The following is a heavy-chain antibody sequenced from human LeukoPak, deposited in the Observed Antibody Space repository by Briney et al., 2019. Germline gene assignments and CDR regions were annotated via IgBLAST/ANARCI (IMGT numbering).Heavy chain of an antibody. V-gene: IGHV4-59*01. CDR1: GGSISSYY. CDR2: IYYSGST. Sequence: PSETLSLTCTVSGGSISSYYWSWIRQPPGKGLEWIGYIYYSGSTNYNPSLKSRVTVSVDTSKNQFSLKLSSVTAADTAVYYCARQIVGATMNNVGHFDYWGQGTLVTVSS. CDR3: ARQIVGATMNNVGHFDY. D-gene: IGHD1-26*01. J-gene: IGHJ4*02.